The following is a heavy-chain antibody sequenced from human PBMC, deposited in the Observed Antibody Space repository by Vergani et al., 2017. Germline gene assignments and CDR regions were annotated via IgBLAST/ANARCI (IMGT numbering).Heavy chain of an antibody. D-gene: IGHD3-10*01. CDR2: INNDGHT. Sequence: QVQLQQWGAGVVKPSGTLSLTCAIFGESFSSFYWSWIRQPPGKGLEWIGEINNDGHTNYNPSLKSRVTISVDTSKNQFSLKLSSVTAADTAVYYCAREPGVIRSWYMDVWGKGTTVTVSS. CDR1: GESFSSFY. J-gene: IGHJ6*03. V-gene: IGHV4-34*02. CDR3: AREPGVIRSWYMDV.